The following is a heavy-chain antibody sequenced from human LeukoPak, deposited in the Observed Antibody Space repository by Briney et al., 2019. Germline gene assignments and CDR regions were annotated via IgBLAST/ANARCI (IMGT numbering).Heavy chain of an antibody. J-gene: IGHJ4*02. CDR3: AKTSPTMIVVVNDFDY. CDR2: ISYDGSNK. V-gene: IGHV3-30*18. D-gene: IGHD3-22*01. CDR1: GFTFSSYG. Sequence: GGSLRLSCAASGFTFSSYGMHWVRQAPGKGLEWVAVISYDGSNKYYADSVKGRFTISRDNSKNTLYLQMNSPRAEDTAVYYCAKTSPTMIVVVNDFDYWGQGTLVTVSS.